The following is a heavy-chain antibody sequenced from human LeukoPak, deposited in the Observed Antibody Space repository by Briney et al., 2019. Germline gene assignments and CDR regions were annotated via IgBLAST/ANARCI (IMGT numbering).Heavy chain of an antibody. D-gene: IGHD1-26*01. Sequence: GGSLRLSCAASGFTFSSYWMSWIRQAPGKGLEWVANVEEDGSERYSVDSVRGRFTISRDNAKNSLYLQMNSLRAEDTAVYYCARLSPSGSSYSHFDYWGQGTLVTVSS. CDR2: VEEDGSER. J-gene: IGHJ4*02. V-gene: IGHV3-7*01. CDR3: ARLSPSGSSYSHFDY. CDR1: GFTFSSYW.